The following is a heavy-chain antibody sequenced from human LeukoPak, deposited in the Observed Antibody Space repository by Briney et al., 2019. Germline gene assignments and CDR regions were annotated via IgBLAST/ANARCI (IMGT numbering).Heavy chain of an antibody. CDR1: GYSFTSNV. D-gene: IGHD3-22*01. CDR2: ISAYNGNT. Sequence: ASVKVSCKASGYSFTSNVISWVRQAPGQGLEWMGWISAYNGNTNYAQKLQGRVTMTTDTSTSTAYMELRSLRSDDTAVYYCARELRYYYDSSGYYGNDAFDIWGQGTMVTVSS. CDR3: ARELRYYYDSSGYYGNDAFDI. J-gene: IGHJ3*02. V-gene: IGHV1-18*01.